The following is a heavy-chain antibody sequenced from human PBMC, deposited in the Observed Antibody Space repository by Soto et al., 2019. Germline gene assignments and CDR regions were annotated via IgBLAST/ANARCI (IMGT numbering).Heavy chain of an antibody. V-gene: IGHV4-28*01. CDR2: IYYSGST. Sequence: QVQLQESGPGLVKPSDTLSLTCAVSGYSISSSNWWGWIRQPPGKGLEWIGYIYYSGSTYYNPSLKSRGTMAVDTSKSQFSLKLSFVTAVDTAVYYCARLRNSYGLYYFDYWGQGTLVTVSS. J-gene: IGHJ4*02. CDR3: ARLRNSYGLYYFDY. CDR1: GYSISSSNW. D-gene: IGHD5-18*01.